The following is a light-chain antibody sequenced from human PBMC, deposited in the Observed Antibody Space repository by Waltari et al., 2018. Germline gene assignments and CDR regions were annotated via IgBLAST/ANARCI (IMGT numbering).Light chain of an antibody. J-gene: IGKJ4*01. Sequence: EIVLTQSPATLSLSPGERATLSCRASHSVDGYLAWYQQRPGQPPRLLIYDTSNRAPGIPARFSGSGSDTDFTLTISSLEPEDFAVYYCQQRRSWPLTFGGGTKVEIE. CDR2: DTS. CDR1: HSVDGY. V-gene: IGKV3-11*01. CDR3: QQRRSWPLT.